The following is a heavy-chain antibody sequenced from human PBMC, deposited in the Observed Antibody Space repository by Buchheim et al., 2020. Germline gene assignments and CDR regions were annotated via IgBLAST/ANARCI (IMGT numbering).Heavy chain of an antibody. CDR3: ATYYSNEGGRGN. CDR1: GGSISSGGYH. J-gene: IGHJ4*02. D-gene: IGHD2-8*01. CDR2: TYDSGNV. V-gene: IGHV4-31*03. Sequence: QLQESGPGLVKPSQTLSLTCSVSGGSISSGGYHWSWIRQHPGKGLEWIGFTYDSGNVYYNPSLKSRATISKDLSKNQFSLMLNSVTAADTAVYHCATYYSNEGGRGNWGQGTL.